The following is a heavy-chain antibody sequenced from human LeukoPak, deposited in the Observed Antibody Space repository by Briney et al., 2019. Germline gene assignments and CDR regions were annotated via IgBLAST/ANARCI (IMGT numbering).Heavy chain of an antibody. Sequence: SETLSLTCTVSGGSISSSSYYWGWIRQPPGKGLEWIGEINHSGSTNYNPSLKSRVTISVDTSKNQFSLKLSSVTAADTAVYYCARDDSSGYYGYWGQGTLVTVSS. CDR2: INHSGST. J-gene: IGHJ4*02. D-gene: IGHD3-22*01. CDR1: GGSISSSSYY. V-gene: IGHV4-39*07. CDR3: ARDDSSGYYGY.